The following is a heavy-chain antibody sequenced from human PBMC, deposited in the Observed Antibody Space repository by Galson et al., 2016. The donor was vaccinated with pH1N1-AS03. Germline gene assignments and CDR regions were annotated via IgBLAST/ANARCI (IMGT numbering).Heavy chain of an antibody. Sequence: SLRLSCAASGFTFSNYEMNWVRQAPGKGLEWVSHISNSGTTVHYADSVKGRFTISRDNAKDSLYLQMDSLRAEDTAVYYCARARGGEDAWSQDVWGQGTTVTVSS. CDR3: ARARGGEDAWSQDV. CDR1: GFTFSNYE. D-gene: IGHD2-21*01. CDR2: ISNSGTTV. J-gene: IGHJ6*02. V-gene: IGHV3-48*03.